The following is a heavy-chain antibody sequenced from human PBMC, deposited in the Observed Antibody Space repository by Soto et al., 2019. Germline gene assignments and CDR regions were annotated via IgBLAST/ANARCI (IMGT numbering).Heavy chain of an antibody. CDR3: ARDRGVLWFGGPRTTFDY. D-gene: IGHD3-10*01. J-gene: IGHJ4*02. Sequence: HPWGSLRLSCAPSGFTFSTYWMHWVRQAPGKGLVWVSRMNSDGSSTSYADSVKGRFTISRDNAKNTLYLQMNRLRAEDTAVYYCARDRGVLWFGGPRTTFDYWGQGTLVTVSS. CDR1: GFTFSTYW. V-gene: IGHV3-74*01. CDR2: MNSDGSST.